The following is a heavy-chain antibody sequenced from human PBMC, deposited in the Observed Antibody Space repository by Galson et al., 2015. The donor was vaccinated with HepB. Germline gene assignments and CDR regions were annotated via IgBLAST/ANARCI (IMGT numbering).Heavy chain of an antibody. Sequence: SLRLSCAASGFTFGDYAMSWFRQAPGKGLEWVGFIRSKAYGGTTEYAASVKGRFTISRDDSKSIAYLQMNSLKTEDTAVYYCTRAVDCSSTSCYLGEAFEIWGQGTMVTVSS. CDR2: IRSKAYGGTT. CDR3: TRAVDCSSTSCYLGEAFEI. J-gene: IGHJ3*02. CDR1: GFTFGDYA. V-gene: IGHV3-49*03. D-gene: IGHD2-2*01.